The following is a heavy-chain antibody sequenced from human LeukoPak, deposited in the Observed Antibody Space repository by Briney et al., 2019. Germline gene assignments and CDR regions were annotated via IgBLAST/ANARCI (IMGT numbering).Heavy chain of an antibody. D-gene: IGHD6-13*01. CDR3: AREGYSSSWYVPFYGRDYMDV. CDR1: GFTFSSYS. J-gene: IGHJ6*03. V-gene: IGHV3-21*01. CDR2: ISSSSSYI. Sequence: PGGSLRLSCAASGFTFSSYSMNWVRQAPGKGLEWVSSISSSSSYIYYADSVKGRFTISRDNAKNSLYLQMNSLRAEDTAVYYCAREGYSSSWYVPFYGRDYMDVWGKGTTVTASS.